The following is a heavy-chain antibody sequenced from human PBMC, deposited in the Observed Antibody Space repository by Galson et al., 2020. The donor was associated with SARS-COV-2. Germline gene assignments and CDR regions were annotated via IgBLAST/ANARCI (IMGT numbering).Heavy chain of an antibody. V-gene: IGHV3-30*02. CDR2: IRYDGSNK. CDR1: GFTFSSYG. J-gene: IGHJ4*02. CDR3: AKDFPYCINGVCHMICDY. Sequence: GGSLRLSCAASGFTFSSYGMHWVRQAPGKGLEWVAYIRYDGSNKYYADYVKGRFTISRDNSKNTLYLQMNSLRAEDTAVYYCAKDFPYCINGVCHMICDYWGQGTLVTVSS. D-gene: IGHD2-8*01.